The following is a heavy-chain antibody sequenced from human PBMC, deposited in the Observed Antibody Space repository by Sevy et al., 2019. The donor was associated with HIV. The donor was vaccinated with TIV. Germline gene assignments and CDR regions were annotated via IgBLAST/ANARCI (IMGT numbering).Heavy chain of an antibody. J-gene: IGHJ1*01. V-gene: IGHV1-18*01. D-gene: IGHD2-2*02. CDR3: ARDGSGCSSTSCYTDAFSEYFQH. CDR1: GYTFTSYG. CDR2: ISAYNGNT. Sequence: ASVKVSCKASGYTFTSYGISWVRQAPGQGLEWMGWISAYNGNTNYVQKLQGRVTMTTDTSTSTAYMELRSLRSDDTAVYYCARDGSGCSSTSCYTDAFSEYFQHWGQGTLVTVSS.